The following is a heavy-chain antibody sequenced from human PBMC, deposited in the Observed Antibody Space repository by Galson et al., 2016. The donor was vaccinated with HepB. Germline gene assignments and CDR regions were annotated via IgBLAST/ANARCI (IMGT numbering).Heavy chain of an antibody. V-gene: IGHV3-21*01. CDR1: GFTFSTYI. Sequence: SLRLSCAASGFTFSTYIMNWVRQAPGKGLEWVSSISSSSGYIYYADSVKGRFTISRDNAENSRYLQMNSLRAEDTAVYYCARVLRQQLQPGHDYWGQGSLVTVSS. J-gene: IGHJ4*02. CDR3: ARVLRQQLQPGHDY. CDR2: ISSSSGYI. D-gene: IGHD6-13*01.